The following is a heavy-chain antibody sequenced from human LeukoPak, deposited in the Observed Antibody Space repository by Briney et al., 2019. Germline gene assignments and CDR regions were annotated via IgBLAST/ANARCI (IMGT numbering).Heavy chain of an antibody. Sequence: GGSLRLSCAASGFTVSTNYMSWVRQSPGKGLEWVSVIYSGGSPYYADSVKGRFTISRDNSKNTLYLQMNSPRVEDTAMYYCARKLGTVDDYWGQGTLVTVSS. CDR1: GFTVSTNY. J-gene: IGHJ4*02. CDR3: ARKLGTVDDY. CDR2: IYSGGSP. V-gene: IGHV3-53*01. D-gene: IGHD7-27*01.